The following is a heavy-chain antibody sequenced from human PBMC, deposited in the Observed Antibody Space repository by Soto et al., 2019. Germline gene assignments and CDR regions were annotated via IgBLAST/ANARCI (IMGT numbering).Heavy chain of an antibody. J-gene: IGHJ5*02. CDR3: ARAMITFGVVIVPWFDP. CDR2: IYHSGST. V-gene: IGHV4-30-2*01. D-gene: IGHD3-16*02. Sequence: QLQLQESGSGLVKPSQTLSLTCAVSGGSISSGGYSWSWIRQPPGKGLEWIGYIYHSGSTYYNPSLKSRVTISVDRSKNQVSLKLSSVTAADTAVYYCARAMITFGVVIVPWFDPWGQGTLVTVSS. CDR1: GGSISSGGYS.